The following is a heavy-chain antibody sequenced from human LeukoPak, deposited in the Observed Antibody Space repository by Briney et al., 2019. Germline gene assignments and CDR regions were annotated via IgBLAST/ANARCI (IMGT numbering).Heavy chain of an antibody. J-gene: IGHJ3*01. D-gene: IGHD6-25*01. V-gene: IGHV3-23*01. CDR1: RFIFNNYA. Sequence: GGSLRLSCAASRFIFNNYALSWVRQTPGKGLEWVSAISGSGRNTYYADSVKGRFTISRDNSRSTVDLQMNSLRVEDTGIYYCARDEIPSGTWGQGTMVIVSS. CDR2: ISGSGRNT. CDR3: ARDEIPSGT.